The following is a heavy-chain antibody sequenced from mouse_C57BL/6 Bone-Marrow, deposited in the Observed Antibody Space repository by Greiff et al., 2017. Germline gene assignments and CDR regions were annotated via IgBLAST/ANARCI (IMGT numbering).Heavy chain of an antibody. CDR1: GYTFTSYW. D-gene: IGHD1-1*01. V-gene: IGHV1-64*01. J-gene: IGHJ1*03. CDR2: IHPNSGST. Sequence: QVQLQQSGAELVKPGASVKLSCKASGYTFTSYWMHWVKQRPGQGLEWIGMIHPNSGSTNYNEQFKSKATLTVDNSSSTTYMQLSSLTSEDSAVYYCARRVITAVVAHWYFDVWGTGTTVTVSS. CDR3: ARRVITAVVAHWYFDV.